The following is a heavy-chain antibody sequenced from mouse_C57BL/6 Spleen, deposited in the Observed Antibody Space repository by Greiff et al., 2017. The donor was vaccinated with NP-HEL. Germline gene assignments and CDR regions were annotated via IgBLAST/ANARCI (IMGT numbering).Heavy chain of an antibody. Sequence: QVQLKQSGAELAKPGASVKLSCKASGYTFTSYWMHWVKQRPGQGLEWIGYINPSSGYTKYNQKFKDKATLTADKSSSTAYMQLSSLTYEDSAVYYCASHYSNFLAMDYWGQGTSVTVSS. CDR2: INPSSGYT. CDR3: ASHYSNFLAMDY. CDR1: GYTFTSYW. J-gene: IGHJ4*01. D-gene: IGHD2-5*01. V-gene: IGHV1-7*01.